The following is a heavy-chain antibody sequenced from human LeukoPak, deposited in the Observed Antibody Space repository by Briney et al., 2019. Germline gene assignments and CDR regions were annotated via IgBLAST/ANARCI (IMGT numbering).Heavy chain of an antibody. CDR1: GGSISSYY. J-gene: IGHJ4*02. V-gene: IGHV4-59*01. Sequence: SETLSLTCTVSGGSISSYYWSWIRQPPGKGLEWTGYIYYSGSTNYNPSLKSRVTISVDTSKNQFSLKLSSVTAADTAVYYCAREEPAAMVIDYWGQGTLVTVSS. CDR3: AREEPAAMVIDY. CDR2: IYYSGST. D-gene: IGHD2-2*01.